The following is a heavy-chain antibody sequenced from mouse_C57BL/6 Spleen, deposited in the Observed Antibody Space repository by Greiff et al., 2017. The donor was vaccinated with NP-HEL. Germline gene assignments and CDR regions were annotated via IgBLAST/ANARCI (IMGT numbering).Heavy chain of an antibody. V-gene: IGHV1-80*01. J-gene: IGHJ2*01. Sequence: QVQLKQSGAELVKPGASVKISCKASGYAFSSYWMNWVKQRPGKGLEWIGQIYPGDGDTNYNGKFKGKATLTADKSSSTAYMQLSSLTSEDSAVYFCARGEATVVATDYWGQGTTLTVSS. CDR3: ARGEATVVATDY. CDR1: GYAFSSYW. D-gene: IGHD1-1*01. CDR2: IYPGDGDT.